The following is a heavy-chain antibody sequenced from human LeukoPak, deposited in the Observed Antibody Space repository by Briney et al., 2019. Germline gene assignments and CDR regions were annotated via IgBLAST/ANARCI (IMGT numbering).Heavy chain of an antibody. D-gene: IGHD4-17*01. CDR3: AKPHWVTTDNYDY. CDR1: GFTFSNYA. V-gene: IGHV3-23*01. Sequence: GGSLRLSCAASGFTFSNYAMSWVRQAPGKGLEWVSAISGSGDNTNYADSVKGRLTISRDNSKNTLYLQMSSLRAEDTAVYYCAKPHWVTTDNYDYWGLGTLVTVSS. J-gene: IGHJ4*02. CDR2: ISGSGDNT.